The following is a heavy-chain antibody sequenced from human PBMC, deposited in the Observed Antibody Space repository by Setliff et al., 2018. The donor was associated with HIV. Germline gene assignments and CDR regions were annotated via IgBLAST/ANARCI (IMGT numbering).Heavy chain of an antibody. CDR1: GYTFTNFA. CDR3: ARIRAAALLNAFDI. V-gene: IGHV1-18*01. Sequence: ASVKVSCKTSGYTFTNFAISLVRQAPGQGLEWMGWINGYNGNTNYAQNFQGRVTMTTDTTSSTAYMELRSLRSDDTAMYYCARIRAAALLNAFDIWGQGTMVTVSS. D-gene: IGHD2-15*01. J-gene: IGHJ3*02. CDR2: INGYNGNT.